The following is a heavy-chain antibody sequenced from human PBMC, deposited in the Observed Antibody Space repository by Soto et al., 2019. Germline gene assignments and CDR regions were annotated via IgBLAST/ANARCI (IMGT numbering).Heavy chain of an antibody. CDR3: ARDLWGYCGTDCYPLDV. CDR1: GGSISSGGYY. Sequence: PSETLSLTCTVSGGSISSGGYYWSWIRQHPGKGLEWIGYMYNTGSTVYNPSFKSRVTISVDTSKNQLSLKLNSVTAADTAVYYCARDLWGYCGTDCYPLDVWGQGTTVTVSS. J-gene: IGHJ6*02. V-gene: IGHV4-61*08. D-gene: IGHD2-21*02. CDR2: MYNTGST.